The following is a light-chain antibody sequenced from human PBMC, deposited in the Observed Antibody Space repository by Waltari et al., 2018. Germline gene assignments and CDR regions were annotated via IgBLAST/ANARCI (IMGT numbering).Light chain of an antibody. CDR2: DTS. Sequence: DIQMTQSPSSVSASIGDRVTISCRASQDIGRFLVWYQQTPGRSPKLLIFDTSILQSGVPSRFSGSGSGTEFTLTIGSLQPEDFATYYCLQVSNFPITFGQGTRLEIQ. V-gene: IGKV1D-12*01. CDR1: QDIGRF. J-gene: IGKJ5*01. CDR3: LQVSNFPIT.